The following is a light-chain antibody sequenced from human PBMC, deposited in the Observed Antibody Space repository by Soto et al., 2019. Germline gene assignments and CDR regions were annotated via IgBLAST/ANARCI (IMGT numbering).Light chain of an antibody. V-gene: IGKV3-20*01. J-gene: IGKJ2*01. CDR3: QQYGSSPYT. CDR2: GAS. Sequence: EIVLTQSPATLSLSPGERATLSCRASQSVSSSYLAWYQQTPGQAPRLLIYGASSRATGIPARFSGSGSGTEFTLNISRLEADDFAVYYCQQYGSSPYTFGQGTKLEIK. CDR1: QSVSSSY.